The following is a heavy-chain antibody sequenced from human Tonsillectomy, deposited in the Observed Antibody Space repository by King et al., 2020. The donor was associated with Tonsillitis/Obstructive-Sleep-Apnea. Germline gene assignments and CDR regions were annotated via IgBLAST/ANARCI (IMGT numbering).Heavy chain of an antibody. V-gene: IGHV1-2*06. CDR1: GYTFTGYY. CDR3: ARGSIAVAGLYNWXDX. J-gene: IGHJ5*02. D-gene: IGHD6-19*01. CDR2: INPNSGGT. Sequence: VQLVESGAEVKKPGASVKVSCKASGYTFTGYYMHWVRQAPGQGLEWMGRINPNSGGTNYAQKFQGRVTMTRDTSISTAYMELSRLRSDDTAVYYCARGSIAVAGLYNWXDXXGQGTLVTVSS.